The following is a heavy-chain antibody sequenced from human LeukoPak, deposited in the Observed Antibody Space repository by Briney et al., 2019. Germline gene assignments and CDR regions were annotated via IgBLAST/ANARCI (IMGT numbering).Heavy chain of an antibody. CDR1: GFTFSNYW. V-gene: IGHV3-30-3*01. CDR3: ATYLPAYSGLYLPPPFDP. Sequence: GGSLRLSCAASGFTFSNYWMHWVRQAPGGGREGVAVMSHEGSKKYYADSVKGRFTISRDNSKNTLYLQMNSLRAEDTAVYYCATYLPAYSGLYLPPPFDPWGQGPLVTVSS. J-gene: IGHJ5*02. CDR2: MSHEGSKK. D-gene: IGHD1-26*01.